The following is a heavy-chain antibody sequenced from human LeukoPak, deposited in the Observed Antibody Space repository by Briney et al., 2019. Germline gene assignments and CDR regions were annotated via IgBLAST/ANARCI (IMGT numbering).Heavy chain of an antibody. CDR2: IYSGGTT. V-gene: IGHV3-53*04. CDR1: GLAVSTNC. J-gene: IGHJ4*02. CDR3: ARVDTVMAYYFDL. Sequence: GGSLGLSCAASGLAVSTNCMTWVRQAPGKGLEWVSTIYSGGTTYYADSVMGRFTISRHNSRNTLYLQMNSLRAEDTAVYYCARVDTVMAYYFDLWGQGTLVTVSS. D-gene: IGHD5-18*01.